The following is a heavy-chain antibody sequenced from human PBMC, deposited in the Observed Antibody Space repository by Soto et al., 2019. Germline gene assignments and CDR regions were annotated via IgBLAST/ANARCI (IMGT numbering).Heavy chain of an antibody. CDR2: INRSGST. J-gene: IGHJ4*02. CDR1: GGSFNGYY. V-gene: IGHV4-34*01. Sequence: QVQLQQWGAGLLKPSETLSLTCAVYGGSFNGYYWTWMRQPPGKGLEWIGEINRSGSTNYNPSLKRRVTISIDTPKIQFSLTVSSVTAADTAIYYCARGPSVGAFFDFWGQGSQVTVSP. CDR3: ARGPSVGAFFDF. D-gene: IGHD1-26*01.